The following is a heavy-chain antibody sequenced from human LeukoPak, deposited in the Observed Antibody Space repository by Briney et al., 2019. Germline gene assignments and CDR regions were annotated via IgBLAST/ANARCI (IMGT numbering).Heavy chain of an antibody. V-gene: IGHV3-74*01. CDR2: TSNDGSST. CDR3: ARGVWRSYGLDV. J-gene: IGHJ6*02. Sequence: GGSLRLSCAASGFTFSTYWMHWVRQAPGKGLVWLSRTSNDGSSTTYADSVKGRFTISRDNAKNTLYVQMDSLRAEDTAVYYCARGVWRSYGLDVWGQGTTVTVSS. CDR1: GFTFSTYW.